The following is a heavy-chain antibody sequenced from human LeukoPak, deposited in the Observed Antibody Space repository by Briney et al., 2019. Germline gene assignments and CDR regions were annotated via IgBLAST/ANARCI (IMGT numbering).Heavy chain of an antibody. CDR3: ARAGYSSSYDAFDI. J-gene: IGHJ3*02. Sequence: ASVKVSCKASGYTFTSYDINWVRQATGQGLEWMGWMNPNSGNTGYAQKFQGRVTMTTDTSTSTAYMELRSLRSDDTAVYYCARAGYSSSYDAFDIWGQGTMVTVSS. CDR1: GYTFTSYD. CDR2: MNPNSGNT. V-gene: IGHV1-8*01. D-gene: IGHD6-13*01.